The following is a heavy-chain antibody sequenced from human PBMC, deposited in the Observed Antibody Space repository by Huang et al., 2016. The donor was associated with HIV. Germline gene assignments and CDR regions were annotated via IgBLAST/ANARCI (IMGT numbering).Heavy chain of an antibody. CDR1: GFSFSSAW. V-gene: IGHV3-15*07. D-gene: IGHD1-7*01. CDR2: IKSKTERGTT. J-gene: IGHJ3*02. CDR3: TTGTRDYLNAFDI. Sequence: EVQLVESGGGLVKPGGSLRLSCEVSGFSFSSAWMNWVRQAPGQGLEWGGRIKSKTERGTTDYAAPVKGRFTISRDDSKNTLYLQMNSLKTEDTGVYYCTTGTRDYLNAFDIWGQGTKVTVSS.